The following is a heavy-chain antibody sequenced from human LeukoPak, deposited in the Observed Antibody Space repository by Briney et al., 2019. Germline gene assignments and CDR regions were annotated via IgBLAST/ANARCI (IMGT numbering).Heavy chain of an antibody. J-gene: IGHJ4*02. CDR3: VRGVGGEYFYFDR. V-gene: IGHV4-30-4*07. D-gene: IGHD1-26*01. CDR1: GDSISSDGHS. CDR2: IYHSGAA. Sequence: SETLSLTCGVSGDSISSDGHSWSWIRQPPGKGLEWVGYIYHSGAAYHNPSLKSRPALSVDTFNNQFSLRLRSVTAADTAVYYCVRGVGGEYFYFDRWGQGALVTVSA.